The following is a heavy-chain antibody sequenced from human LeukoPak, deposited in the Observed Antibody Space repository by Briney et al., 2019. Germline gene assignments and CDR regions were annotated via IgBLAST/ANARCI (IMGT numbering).Heavy chain of an antibody. V-gene: IGHV1-2*02. D-gene: IGHD3-10*01. CDR2: INPNSGGT. CDR3: ARENVLLWFGELWNDY. J-gene: IGHJ4*02. Sequence: ASVKVSCKASGYTFTGYYMHLVRQAPGQGLEWMGWINPNSGGTNYAQKFQGRVTMTRDTSISTAYMELSRLRSDDTAVYYCARENVLLWFGELWNDYWGQGTLVTVSS. CDR1: GYTFTGYY.